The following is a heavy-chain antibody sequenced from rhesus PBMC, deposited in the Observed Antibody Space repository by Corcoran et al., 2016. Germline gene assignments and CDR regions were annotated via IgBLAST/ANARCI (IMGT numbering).Heavy chain of an antibody. J-gene: IGHJ4*01. CDR3: ARTLSLDY. CDR1: GGSISDSYR. Sequence: QVQLQESGPGVVKPSETLSLTCAVSGGSISDSYRWSWIRQPPGKGLEWIGYIYGSSTSTNYNPSLKSRVTISKDTSKNQFSLKLSSVTAADTAVYYCARTLSLDYWGQGVLVTVSS. CDR2: IYGSSTST. V-gene: IGHV4S10*01.